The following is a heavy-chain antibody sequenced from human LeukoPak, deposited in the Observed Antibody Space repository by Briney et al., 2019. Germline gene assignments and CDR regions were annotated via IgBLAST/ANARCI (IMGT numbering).Heavy chain of an antibody. Sequence: SETLSLTCTVSGGSISSSSYYWGWIRQPPGKGLEWIGSIYYSGSTYYNPSLKSRVTLSVDTSKNQFSLKLSSVTAADTAVYYCARDSTRRSYSFDYWGQGTLVTVSS. J-gene: IGHJ4*02. CDR2: IYYSGST. V-gene: IGHV4-39*02. CDR1: GGSISSSSYY. D-gene: IGHD1-26*01. CDR3: ARDSTRRSYSFDY.